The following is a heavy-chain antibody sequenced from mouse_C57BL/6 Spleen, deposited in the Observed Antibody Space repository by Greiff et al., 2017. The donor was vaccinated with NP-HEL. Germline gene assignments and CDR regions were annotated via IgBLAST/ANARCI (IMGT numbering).Heavy chain of an antibody. CDR3: ASGGVLRCYGYDGSCYAMDY. V-gene: IGHV1-69*01. Sequence: QVQLQQSGAELVMPGASVKLSCKASGYTFTSYWMHWVKQRPGQGLEWIGEIDPSDSYTNYNQKFKGKSTLTVDKSSSTAYMQLSSLTSEDSAVYYWASGGVLRCYGYDGSCYAMDYWGQGTSVTVSS. J-gene: IGHJ4*01. D-gene: IGHD2-2*01. CDR2: IDPSDSYT. CDR1: GYTFTSYW.